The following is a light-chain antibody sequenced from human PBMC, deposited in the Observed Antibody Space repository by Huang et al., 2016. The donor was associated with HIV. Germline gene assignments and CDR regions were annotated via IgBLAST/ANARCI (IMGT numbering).Light chain of an antibody. V-gene: IGKV1-6*02. CDR2: AAS. CDR3: LQDFNYPRT. Sequence: AIQLTQSPSSLSASVGDRVTITCRASQDITNDLAWYQQKPGKAPKLLISAASTLRSGVPSRFSGSGSGTDFTLTISSLQPEDFATYCCLQDFNYPRTFGQGTRVEIK. J-gene: IGKJ1*01. CDR1: QDITND.